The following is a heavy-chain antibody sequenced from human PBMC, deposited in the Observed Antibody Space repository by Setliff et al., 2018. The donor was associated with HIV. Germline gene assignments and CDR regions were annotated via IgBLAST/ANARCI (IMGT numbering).Heavy chain of an antibody. D-gene: IGHD3-10*01. CDR2: IIPIFGTA. CDR1: GGTFSSYA. CDR3: WFGEPVGPFDI. Sequence: ASVKVSCKASGGTFSSYAISWVRQAPGQGLAWMGGIIPIFGTANYAQKLQGRVTMTDDTSTDTAYMELSSLRSEDTAVYFCWFGEPVGPFDIWGQGTRVTVSS. V-gene: IGHV1-69*06. J-gene: IGHJ3*02.